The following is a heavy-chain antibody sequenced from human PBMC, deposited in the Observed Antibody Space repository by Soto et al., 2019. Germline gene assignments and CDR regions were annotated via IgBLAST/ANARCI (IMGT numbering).Heavy chain of an antibody. CDR3: ARGRPDDYGDPDYFDY. V-gene: IGHV4-31*03. Sequence: QVQLQESGPGLVKPSQTLSLTCNVSGVSISSGGYYWSWIRQHPAKGLEWIAHIYYSGSTYYNPSLKSRVTISVDTSKNQFSLKLSSVTAADTAVYYCARGRPDDYGDPDYFDYWGQGALVTVSS. CDR1: GVSISSGGYY. CDR2: IYYSGST. D-gene: IGHD4-17*01. J-gene: IGHJ4*02.